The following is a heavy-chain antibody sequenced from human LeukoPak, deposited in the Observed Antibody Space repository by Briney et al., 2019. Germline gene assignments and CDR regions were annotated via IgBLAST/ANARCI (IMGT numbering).Heavy chain of an antibody. D-gene: IGHD4-23*01. CDR3: ARDTVGGRYAFDI. Sequence: ASVKVSCKASGYTFTGYYMHWVRQAPGQGLEWMGWINPNSGGTNYAQKFQGRVTMTRDTSISTAYMELSRLRSDNTAVYYCARDTVGGRYAFDIWGQGTMVTVSS. V-gene: IGHV1-2*02. CDR2: INPNSGGT. J-gene: IGHJ3*02. CDR1: GYTFTGYY.